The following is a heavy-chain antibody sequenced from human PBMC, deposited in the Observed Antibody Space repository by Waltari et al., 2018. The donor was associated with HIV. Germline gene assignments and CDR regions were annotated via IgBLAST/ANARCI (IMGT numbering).Heavy chain of an antibody. D-gene: IGHD6-19*01. Sequence: QEQLAVSGGGLVKLGGSLSRSCEASGFRFRDYTMTWLRQTPKKGLESVSHMSPGVVVAYADSVRGRFTTARDNAKNLLFLEMTGLRVDDTAIYYCAKNQAVPEAWGPGTRVTVSS. V-gene: IGHV3-11*05. J-gene: IGHJ4*02. CDR1: GFRFRDYT. CDR3: AKNQAVPEA. CDR2: MSPGVVV.